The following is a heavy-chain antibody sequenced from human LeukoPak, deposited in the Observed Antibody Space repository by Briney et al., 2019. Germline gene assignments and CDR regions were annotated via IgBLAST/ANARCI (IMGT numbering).Heavy chain of an antibody. CDR1: GGSISSGSYY. CDR3: AREEGALLSDYMDV. Sequence: SETLSLTCTVSGGSISSGSYYWRWIRQPAGKVLEWIGRIYTSGSTNYNPSLKSRVTISVDTSKNQFSLKLSSVTAADTAVYYCAREEGALLSDYMDVWGKGTTVTVSS. J-gene: IGHJ6*03. D-gene: IGHD2-2*01. V-gene: IGHV4-61*02. CDR2: IYTSGST.